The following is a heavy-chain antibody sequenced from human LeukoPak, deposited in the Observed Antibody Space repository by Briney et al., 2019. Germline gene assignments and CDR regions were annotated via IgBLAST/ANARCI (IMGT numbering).Heavy chain of an antibody. CDR2: VSGSGGST. Sequence: PGGSLRLSCAASGFTFSFYAMSWVRQAPGKGLEWVSAVSGSGGSTYYVDSVKGRFTISRDNSKNTLYLQMNSLRAEDTAVYYCAKDFYSSTSGGFDYWGQGTLVTVSS. D-gene: IGHD6-13*01. CDR3: AKDFYSSTSGGFDY. J-gene: IGHJ4*02. CDR1: GFTFSFYA. V-gene: IGHV3-23*01.